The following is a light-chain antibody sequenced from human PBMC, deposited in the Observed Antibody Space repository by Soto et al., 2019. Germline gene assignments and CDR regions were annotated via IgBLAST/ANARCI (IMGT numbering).Light chain of an antibody. V-gene: IGKV3-15*01. CDR1: QSVSSN. CDR2: DAS. Sequence: DIVMTQSPATLSVSPGGRATLSCRASQSVSSNLAWYQQKPGQAPRLIIYDASTRATGISARFSGSGSGTEFTLTISSLQSEDVAVYYCQQYNNWPITFGQGTRLEI. CDR3: QQYNNWPIT. J-gene: IGKJ5*01.